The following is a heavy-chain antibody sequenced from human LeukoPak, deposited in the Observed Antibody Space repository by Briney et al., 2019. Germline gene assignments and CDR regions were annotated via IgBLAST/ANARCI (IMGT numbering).Heavy chain of an antibody. CDR1: GDSISSDSYY. CDR2: IYYSGST. J-gene: IGHJ4*02. Sequence: SETLSLTCTVSGDSISSDSYYWDWIPQPPGQGLVWIGSIYYSGSTYYNPSLTSRTTMSVDTSRNQFFLRLSSVTASETAIYYCARRAWGYTSSWYFDYWGRGTLVRVPS. V-gene: IGHV4-39*01. CDR3: ARRAWGYTSSWYFDY. D-gene: IGHD6-13*01.